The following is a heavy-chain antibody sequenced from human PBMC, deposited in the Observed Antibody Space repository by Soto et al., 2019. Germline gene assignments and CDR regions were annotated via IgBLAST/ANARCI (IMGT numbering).Heavy chain of an antibody. V-gene: IGHV4-31*03. CDR3: ARVFKALQALTEGNVHWFDP. CDR2: IYYSGST. CDR1: GGPISSGGYY. Sequence: PSETLSLTCTVSGGPISSGGYYWSWIRQHPGKGLEWIGYIYYSGSTYYNPSLKSRVTISVDTSKNQFSLKLSSVTAADTAVYYCARVFKALQALTEGNVHWFDPWGQGTLVTVSS. D-gene: IGHD1-1*01. J-gene: IGHJ5*02.